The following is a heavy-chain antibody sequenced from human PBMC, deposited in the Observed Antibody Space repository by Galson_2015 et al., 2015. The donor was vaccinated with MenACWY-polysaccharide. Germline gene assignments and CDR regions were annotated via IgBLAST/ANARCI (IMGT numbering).Heavy chain of an antibody. CDR1: GYAFTRYT. J-gene: IGHJ4*02. V-gene: IGHV1-2*02. CDR2: IHPKSGGT. Sequence: SVKVSCKASGYAFTRYTIHWLRQAPGQGLEWMGWIHPKSGGTQYAQKFQGRVTMTRDTSISTSYMELSRLRPDDTAVYYCATPGGRDYWGQGTLVTVSS. CDR3: ATPGGRDY. D-gene: IGHD4-23*01.